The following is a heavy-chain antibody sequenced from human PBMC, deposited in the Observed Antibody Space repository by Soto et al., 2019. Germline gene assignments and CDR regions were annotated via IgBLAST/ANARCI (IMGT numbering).Heavy chain of an antibody. CDR3: ARGKGMEENYYYYGLDI. Sequence: QVQVVQSGAEVKKPGASVKVSCKASGYSFSTYAMQWVRQAPGQSLEWMGWINGGTGQTKLSQRFQDRITITRDTSASTAYMELSSLRSEDTAVYYCARGKGMEENYYYYGLDIWGQGTTVTVSS. V-gene: IGHV1-3*01. CDR1: GYSFSTYA. CDR2: INGGTGQT. J-gene: IGHJ6*02. D-gene: IGHD1-1*01.